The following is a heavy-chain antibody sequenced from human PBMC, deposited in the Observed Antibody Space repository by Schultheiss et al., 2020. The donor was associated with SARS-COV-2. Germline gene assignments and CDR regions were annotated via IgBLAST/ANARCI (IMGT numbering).Heavy chain of an antibody. CDR3: AHRYDSSGYLYLIY. J-gene: IGHJ4*02. CDR1: GFSLSTSGVG. D-gene: IGHD3-22*01. V-gene: IGHV2-5*01. Sequence: SGPTLVKPTQTLTLTCTFSGFSLSTSGVGVGWIRQPPGKALEWLALIYWNDDKRYSPSLKSRLTITKDTSKNQVVLTMANLDPVDTATYYCAHRYDSSGYLYLIYWGQGTRVTVSS. CDR2: IYWNDDK.